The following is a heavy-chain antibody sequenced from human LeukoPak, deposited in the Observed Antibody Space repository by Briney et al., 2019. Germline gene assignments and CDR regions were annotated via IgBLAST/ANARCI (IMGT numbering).Heavy chain of an antibody. CDR2: IYYSGST. V-gene: IGHV4-59*01. J-gene: IGHJ3*02. D-gene: IGHD3-10*01. CDR1: GGSISGYY. CDR3: ARIAGFGESDAFDI. Sequence: SETLSLTCTVSGGSISGYYWTWIRQPPGKGLEWIGYIYYSGSTNYNPSLKSRVTISVDTSKSQFSLKLSSVTAADTAVYYCARIAGFGESDAFDIWGQGTMVTVSS.